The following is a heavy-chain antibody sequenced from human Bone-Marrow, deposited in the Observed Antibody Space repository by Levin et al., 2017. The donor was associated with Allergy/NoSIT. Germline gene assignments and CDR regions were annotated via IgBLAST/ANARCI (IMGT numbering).Heavy chain of an antibody. V-gene: IGHV3-30*03. CDR2: ISKDGSNI. D-gene: IGHD3-9*01. J-gene: IGHJ4*02. Sequence: PGGSLRLSCAASGFDFSRHAMNWVRQAPGKGLEWVAVISKDGSNIYYADSVRGRFTISRDNAKSMVYLQMNFLTTEDTAVFYCARDHNILTGYWGSFDYWGQGSLVTVSS. CDR3: ARDHNILTGYWGSFDY. CDR1: GFDFSRHA.